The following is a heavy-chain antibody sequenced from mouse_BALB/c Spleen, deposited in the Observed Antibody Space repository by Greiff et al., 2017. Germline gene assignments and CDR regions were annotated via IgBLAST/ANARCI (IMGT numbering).Heavy chain of an antibody. Sequence: SGGGLVQPGGSRKLSCAASGFTFSSFGMHWVRQAPEKGLEWVAYISSGSSTIYYADTVKGRFTISRDNPKNTLFLQMTSLRSEDTAMYYCASNGYHVPWFAYWGQGTLVTVSA. CDR3: ASNGYHVPWFAY. CDR1: GFTFSSFG. CDR2: ISSGSSTI. J-gene: IGHJ3*01. D-gene: IGHD2-2*01. V-gene: IGHV5-17*02.